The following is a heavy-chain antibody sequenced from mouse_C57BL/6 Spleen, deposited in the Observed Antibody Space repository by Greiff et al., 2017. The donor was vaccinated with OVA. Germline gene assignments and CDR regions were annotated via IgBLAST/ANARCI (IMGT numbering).Heavy chain of an antibody. CDR1: GYTFTSYW. V-gene: IGHV1-55*01. J-gene: IGHJ4*01. D-gene: IGHD1-1*01. Sequence: VQLQQPGAELVKPGASVKMSCKASGYTFTSYWITWVKQRPGQGLEWIGDIYPGSGSTNYNEKFKSKATLTVDTSSSTAYMQLSSLTSEDSAVYYCARRGFITTVVATNAMDYWGQGTSVTVSS. CDR3: ARRGFITTVVATNAMDY. CDR2: IYPGSGST.